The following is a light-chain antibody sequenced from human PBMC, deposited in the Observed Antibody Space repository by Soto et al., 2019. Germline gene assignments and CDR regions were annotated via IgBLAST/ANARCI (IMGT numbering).Light chain of an antibody. CDR2: EVN. CDR3: SSYTSSSTLYV. Sequence: ALTQPASVSGSPRQSITISCTGASSDVGGYTYVSWYQQHPGKAPKLMIYEVNNRPSGVSHRFSGSKSGNTASLTISGLQAEDEADYYCSSYTSSSTLYVFGTGTKVTVL. V-gene: IGLV2-14*01. J-gene: IGLJ1*01. CDR1: SSDVGGYTY.